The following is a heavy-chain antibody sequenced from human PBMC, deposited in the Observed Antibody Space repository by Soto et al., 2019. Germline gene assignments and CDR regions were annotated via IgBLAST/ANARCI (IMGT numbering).Heavy chain of an antibody. CDR1: VRCGINYG. CDR3: ARDDYYTNHSSSEP. J-gene: IGHJ5*02. CDR2: SHITVID. D-gene: IGHD2-8*01. Sequence: SETRWRTCIFCVRCGINYGCRVILQPSVKGLEWIVRSHITVIDSYNASLESRVTMSLDTSKNQCSLRLNSVTAADTAVYYCARDDYYTNHSSSEPWGKANLVNVS. V-gene: IGHV4-4*07.